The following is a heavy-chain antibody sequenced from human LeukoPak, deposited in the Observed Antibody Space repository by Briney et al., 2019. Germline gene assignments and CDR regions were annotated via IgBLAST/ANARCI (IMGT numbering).Heavy chain of an antibody. CDR2: ISAYNGNT. CDR1: GYTFTSYG. D-gene: IGHD6-13*01. Sequence: GASVTVSCKASGYTFTSYGISWVRQAPGQGLEWMGWISAYNGNTNYAQKLQGRVTMTTDTSTSTAYMELRSLRSDDTAVYYCARVKGYSSSWPFDYWGQGTLVTVSS. J-gene: IGHJ4*02. V-gene: IGHV1-18*01. CDR3: ARVKGYSSSWPFDY.